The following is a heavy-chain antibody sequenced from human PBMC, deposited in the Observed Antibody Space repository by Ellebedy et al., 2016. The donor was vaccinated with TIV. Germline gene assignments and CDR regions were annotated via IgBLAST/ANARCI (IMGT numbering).Heavy chain of an antibody. V-gene: IGHV1-8*01. J-gene: IGHJ5*02. D-gene: IGHD6-13*01. Sequence: ASVKVSXXASGDSFTSNSISWVRQAPGLGLEWMGWMNPSTGDTGYAPKFQGRVTMTRDSSISTAYMELRSLRSEDTAVYYCARSKYTSTWFFDPWGQGTLVTVSS. CDR2: MNPSTGDT. CDR3: ARSKYTSTWFFDP. CDR1: GDSFTSNS.